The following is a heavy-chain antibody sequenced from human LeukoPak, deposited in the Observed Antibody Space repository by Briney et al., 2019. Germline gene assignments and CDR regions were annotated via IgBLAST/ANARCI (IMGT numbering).Heavy chain of an antibody. J-gene: IGHJ4*02. D-gene: IGHD7-27*01. V-gene: IGHV4-38-2*02. CDR1: GYSISSAYY. Sequence: SETLSLTCSVSGYSISSAYYWGWIRQPPGKGLEWIGTMYHSGSTNYNPSLKSRVTISVDTSKNQFSLKLSSVTAADTAVYCARGFRGDSFDYWGQGTLVTVSS. CDR2: MYHSGST. CDR3: ARGFRGDSFDY.